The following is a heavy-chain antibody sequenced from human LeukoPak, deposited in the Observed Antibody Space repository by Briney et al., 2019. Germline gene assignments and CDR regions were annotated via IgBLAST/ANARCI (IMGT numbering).Heavy chain of an antibody. Sequence: SSETLSLTCTVSGGSISSGSYYWSWIRQPAGKGLEWIGRIYTSGSTNYNPSLKSRVTISVDTSKNQFSLKLSSVTAADTAVYYCARAYSGSYYEPSPFDYWGQGTLVTVSS. CDR3: ARAYSGSYYEPSPFDY. J-gene: IGHJ4*02. CDR2: IYTSGST. CDR1: GGSISSGSYY. V-gene: IGHV4-61*02. D-gene: IGHD1-26*01.